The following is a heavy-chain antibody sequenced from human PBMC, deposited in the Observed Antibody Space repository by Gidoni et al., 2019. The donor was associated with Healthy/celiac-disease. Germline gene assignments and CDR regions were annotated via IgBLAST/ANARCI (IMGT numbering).Heavy chain of an antibody. CDR3: ARSEDYGRLDY. D-gene: IGHD4-17*01. CDR2: IYGGGST. CDR1: GFTVSGNY. V-gene: IGHV3-53*01. Sequence: EVQLVESGGGLIQPGGSLRPSCASSGFTVSGNYISWVRQAPGKGLEWVSVIYGGGSTYYADSVKGRFTISRDNSKNTLYLQMNSLRAEDTAVYYCARSEDYGRLDYWGQGTLVTVSS. J-gene: IGHJ4*02.